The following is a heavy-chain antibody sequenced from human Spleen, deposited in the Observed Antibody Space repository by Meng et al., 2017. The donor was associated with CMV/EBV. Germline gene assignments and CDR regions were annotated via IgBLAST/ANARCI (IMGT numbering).Heavy chain of an antibody. D-gene: IGHD2/OR15-2a*01. CDR1: GYTFTAHY. J-gene: IGHJ6*02. CDR2: INPNTGDT. Sequence: ASVKVSCKASGYTFTAHYFHWVRQAPGQGLAWMGWINPNTGDTNYTQKFQDRVTMTRDTSISTAYMEISSLRSDDTAVYYCARVRNVIMDVWGQGTTVTVSS. V-gene: IGHV1-2*02. CDR3: ARVRNVIMDV.